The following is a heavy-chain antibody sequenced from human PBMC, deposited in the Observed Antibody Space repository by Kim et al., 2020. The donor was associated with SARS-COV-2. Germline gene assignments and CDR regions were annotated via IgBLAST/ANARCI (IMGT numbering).Heavy chain of an antibody. CDR1: GGSISSYY. Sequence: SETLSLTCTVSGGSISSYYWRWIRQPPGKGLEWIGYIYYSGITHYNPSLKSRVTISVDTSKNQFSLKLSSVTAADTAVYYCARGVEGCTSGWHFDYWGQGTLVTVSS. D-gene: IGHD6-19*01. V-gene: IGHV4-59*12. J-gene: IGHJ4*02. CDR3: ARGVEGCTSGWHFDY. CDR2: IYYSGIT.